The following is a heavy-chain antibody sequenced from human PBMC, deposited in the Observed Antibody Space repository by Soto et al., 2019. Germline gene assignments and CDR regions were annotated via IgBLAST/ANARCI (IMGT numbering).Heavy chain of an antibody. CDR3: ATPSGGY. D-gene: IGHD6-25*01. Sequence: VQLVEIGGGLIQPGRSLRLSCAASGFTVSSNYMSWVRQAPGKGLEWVSVIYSDGGTYYAGSVKGRFTISRDNSKNTVYLQMNSLRAEDAAVYYCATPSGGYWGQGTLVTISS. CDR2: IYSDGGT. V-gene: IGHV3-53*02. CDR1: GFTVSSNY. J-gene: IGHJ4*02.